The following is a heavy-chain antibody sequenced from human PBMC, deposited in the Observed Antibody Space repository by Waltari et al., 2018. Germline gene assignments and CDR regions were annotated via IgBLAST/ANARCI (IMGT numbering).Heavy chain of an antibody. J-gene: IGHJ4*02. CDR3: ARRFDS. Sequence: EVQLVASGGGLVQPGGSMRLSGAASGFTISSYGMNWVRQAPGKGLEWISYISGSGTTIYYADAVKGRFTISRDDAENSLYLQMNSLRAEDTALYYCARRFDSWGQGTRVTVSS. V-gene: IGHV3-48*03. CDR1: GFTISSYG. CDR2: ISGSGTTI.